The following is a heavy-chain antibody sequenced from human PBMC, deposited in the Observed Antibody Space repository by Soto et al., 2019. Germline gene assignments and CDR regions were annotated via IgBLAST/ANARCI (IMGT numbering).Heavy chain of an antibody. CDR1: GGSFSGYY. CDR2: INHSGST. J-gene: IGHJ4*02. CDR3: ARALTRPLAAALKTHRNSSGYRFFRY. V-gene: IGHV4-34*01. Sequence: SSETLSLTCAFYGGSFSGYYWSLIRQPPGKGLEWIGEINHSGSTNYNPSLKSRVTISVDTSKNQFSLKLSSVTAADTAVYYCARALTRPLAAALKTHRNSSGYRFFRYWGQGTLVTVSS. D-gene: IGHD6-19*01.